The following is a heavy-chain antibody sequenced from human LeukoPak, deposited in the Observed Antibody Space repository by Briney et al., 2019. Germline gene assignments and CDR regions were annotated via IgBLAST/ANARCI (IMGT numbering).Heavy chain of an antibody. Sequence: GGSLKLSCAASGFTFSSYSMNWVRQAPGKGLEWVSYISSSSSTIYYADSVKGRFTISRDNAKNSLYLQMNSLRAEDTAVYYCARGLMVPAAITAHDDAFDIWGQGTMVTVSS. V-gene: IGHV3-48*04. D-gene: IGHD2-2*01. J-gene: IGHJ3*02. CDR1: GFTFSSYS. CDR2: ISSSSSTI. CDR3: ARGLMVPAAITAHDDAFDI.